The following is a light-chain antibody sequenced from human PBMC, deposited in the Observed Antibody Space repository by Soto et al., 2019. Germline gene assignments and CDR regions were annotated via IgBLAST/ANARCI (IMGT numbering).Light chain of an antibody. CDR2: SNN. Sequence: QSVLTQPPSVSGTPGQRVSISWSGIWSNIGRNSVSWYQHLPGTAPKLLIYSNNQRPSGVTGRFSGSKSGTSASLAISGLQSEDEADYYCAAWDDIVNGYVFGTGTKLTVL. CDR3: AAWDDIVNGYV. V-gene: IGLV1-44*01. J-gene: IGLJ1*01. CDR1: WSNIGRNS.